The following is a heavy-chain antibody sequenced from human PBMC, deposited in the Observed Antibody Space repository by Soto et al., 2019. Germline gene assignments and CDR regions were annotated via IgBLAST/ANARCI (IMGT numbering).Heavy chain of an antibody. D-gene: IGHD6-19*01. CDR3: ARGFAIGWYTYFFDL. CDR1: GASISGYH. J-gene: IGHJ4*02. V-gene: IGHV4-59*08. CDR2: LYYTGST. Sequence: ASETLSLTCTVSGASISGYHWGWIRQPPGKGLEWIGYLYYTGSTHYNPSLKSRVTMSVDTSKNQFSLKLNSVTAADTAVYYCARGFAIGWYTYFFDLWGQGPLVTVSS.